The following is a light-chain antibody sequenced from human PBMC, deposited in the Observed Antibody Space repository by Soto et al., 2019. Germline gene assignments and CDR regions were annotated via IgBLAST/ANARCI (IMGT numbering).Light chain of an antibody. V-gene: IGLV2-14*03. Sequence: QSALTQPASVSGSPGQSITISCTRTSSDVGAYDFVSWYQQHPDKAPKLMIYEVRNRPSGVSNRFSGSKSVSTATLTISGLQAEDEADYYCSSYTTSSTRVFRTGTKVPVL. CDR1: SSDVGAYDF. CDR3: SSYTTSSTRV. J-gene: IGLJ1*01. CDR2: EVR.